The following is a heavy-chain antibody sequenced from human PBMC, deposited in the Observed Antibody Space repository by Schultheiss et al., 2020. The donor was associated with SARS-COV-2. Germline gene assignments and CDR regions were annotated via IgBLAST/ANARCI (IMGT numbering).Heavy chain of an antibody. CDR1: GYTFTNYA. J-gene: IGHJ5*02. CDR2: INADNGNT. Sequence: ASVKVSCKASGYTFTNYAMHWVRQAPGQRLEWMGWINADNGNTKYSQKFQGRVTITRDTSASTAYMELNSLRSEDTAVYYCARSVGIVVVVAATPELWWFDPWGQGTLVTVSS. D-gene: IGHD2-15*01. CDR3: ARSVGIVVVVAATPELWWFDP. V-gene: IGHV1-3*01.